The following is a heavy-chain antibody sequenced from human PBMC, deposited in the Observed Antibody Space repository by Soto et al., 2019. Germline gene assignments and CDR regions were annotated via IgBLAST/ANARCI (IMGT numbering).Heavy chain of an antibody. CDR1: GGNFRSYS. CDR3: AIGGGAYNYFDH. D-gene: IGHD3-16*01. CDR2: ISSSSSTI. J-gene: IGHJ4*02. V-gene: IGHV3-48*04. Sequence: VRSLRVSCAASGGNFRSYSMNWVRQAPGKGLEWVSYISSSSSTIYYADSVKGRFTISRDNTKNTLYLQMTSLRAEDTAVYYCAIGGGAYNYFDHWVQGILVTVSS.